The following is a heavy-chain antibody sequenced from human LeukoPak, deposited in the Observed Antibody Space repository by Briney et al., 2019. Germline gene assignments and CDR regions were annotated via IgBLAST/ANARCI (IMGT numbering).Heavy chain of an antibody. D-gene: IGHD1-26*01. V-gene: IGHV3-30-3*01. J-gene: IGHJ4*02. CDR2: ISYDGSNK. CDR3: ARGRSGSTFRHSYYFDY. CDR1: GFTFSSYA. Sequence: GRSLRLSCAASGFTFSSYAMHWVRQAPGKGLEWVAVISYDGSNKYYADSVKGRFTISRDNSKNTLYLQMNSLRAEDTAVYYCARGRSGSTFRHSYYFDYWGQGTLVTVSS.